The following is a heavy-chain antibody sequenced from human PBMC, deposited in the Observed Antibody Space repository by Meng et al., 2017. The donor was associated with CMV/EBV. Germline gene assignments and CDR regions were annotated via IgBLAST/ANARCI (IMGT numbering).Heavy chain of an antibody. CDR1: GFTFSSYE. CDR2: ISSSGSTI. J-gene: IGHJ6*02. D-gene: IGHD3-10*01. Sequence: GGSLRLSCAASGFTFSSYEMNWVRQAPGQGREWVSYISSSGSTIYYADSVKGRFTISRDNAKNSLYLQMNSLRAEDTAVYYCAIAYGDYYYYYGMDVWGQGTTVTVSS. CDR3: AIAYGDYYYYYGMDV. V-gene: IGHV3-48*03.